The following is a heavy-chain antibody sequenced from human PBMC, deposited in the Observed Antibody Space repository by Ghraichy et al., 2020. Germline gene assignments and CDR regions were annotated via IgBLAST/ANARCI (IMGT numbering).Heavy chain of an antibody. Sequence: GESLNISCEGSGYSLTSYWIGWVRQMPGKGLEWMGIIYPGDSDTRYSPSFQGQVTISADKSISTAYLQWSSLKASDTAMYYCARQTYYDFWSGYYGTFDYWGQGTLVTVPS. CDR1: GYSLTSYW. CDR2: IYPGDSDT. D-gene: IGHD3-3*01. J-gene: IGHJ4*02. CDR3: ARQTYYDFWSGYYGTFDY. V-gene: IGHV5-51*01.